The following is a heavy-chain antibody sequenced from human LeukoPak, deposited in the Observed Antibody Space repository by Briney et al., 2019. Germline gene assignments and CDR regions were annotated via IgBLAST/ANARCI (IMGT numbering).Heavy chain of an antibody. CDR2: TSYSRTT. CDR3: AKLGHSDGWYLGAFDI. J-gene: IGHJ3*02. D-gene: IGHD6-19*01. V-gene: IGHV4-59*08. CDR1: GGSITGHY. Sequence: SETLSLTCAVSGGSITGHYWNWIRQTPGMRLEWIGYTSYSRTTIYNSYFKVRATMSIDTSKNQLYLNLTSVTATDTAVYYCAKLGHSDGWYLGAFDIWGQGTTVIVSS.